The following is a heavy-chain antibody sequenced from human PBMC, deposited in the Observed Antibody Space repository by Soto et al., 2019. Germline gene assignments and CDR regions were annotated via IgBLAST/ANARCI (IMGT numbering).Heavy chain of an antibody. J-gene: IGHJ6*02. V-gene: IGHV3-23*01. CDR3: AKAPRTPWDYYGMDV. CDR2: ISGSGGST. Sequence: GGSLRLSCAASGFTFSSYAMSWVCQAPGKGLEWVSAISGSGGSTYYADSVKGRFTISRDNSKNTLYLQMNSLRAEDTAVYYCAKAPRTPWDYYGMDVWGQGTTVTVSS. CDR1: GFTFSSYA.